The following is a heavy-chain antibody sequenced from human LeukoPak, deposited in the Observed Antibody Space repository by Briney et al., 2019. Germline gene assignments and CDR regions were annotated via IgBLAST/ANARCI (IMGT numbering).Heavy chain of an antibody. CDR3: ARRSRLGYCSGGSCYSLRY. CDR1: GYTFTSYD. Sequence: ASVKVSCKASGYTFTSYDINWVRQATGQGLEWMGWMNPNSGNTGYAQKFQGRVTITRNTSICTAYMELSSLRSEDTAVYYCARRSRLGYCSGGSCYSLRYWGQGTLVTVSS. CDR2: MNPNSGNT. J-gene: IGHJ4*02. V-gene: IGHV1-8*03. D-gene: IGHD2-15*01.